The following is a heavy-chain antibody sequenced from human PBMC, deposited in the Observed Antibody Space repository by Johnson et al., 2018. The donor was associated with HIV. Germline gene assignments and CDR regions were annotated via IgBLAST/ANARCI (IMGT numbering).Heavy chain of an antibody. CDR1: GFTFDDYT. D-gene: IGHD3-10*01. CDR2: ISWDGGST. J-gene: IGHJ3*02. Sequence: QLVESGGVVVQPGGSLRLSCAASGFTFDDYTMHWVRQAPGKGLEWVSLISWDGGSTYYPGSVRGRFTISRENAKNSLYLQMNNLRAGDSAVYYCVRASWFGAFDIWGQGTLVTVSS. CDR3: VRASWFGAFDI. V-gene: IGHV3-43*01.